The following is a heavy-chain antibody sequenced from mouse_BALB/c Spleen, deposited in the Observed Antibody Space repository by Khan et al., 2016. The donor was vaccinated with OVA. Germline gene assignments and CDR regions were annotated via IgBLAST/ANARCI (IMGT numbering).Heavy chain of an antibody. CDR1: GFSLTTNG. Sequence: VKLKQSGPGLAAPSQSLSITCTISGFSLTTNGVHWVRQPPGKGLEWLAVIWSDGNTNYNSALNSRLTTTKDNSQSQVFLKMNSLQTDDTAIYFCARQPYYHYNILDYWGQGTSVTVSS. D-gene: IGHD2-4*01. J-gene: IGHJ4*01. CDR2: IWSDGNT. V-gene: IGHV2-6-1*01. CDR3: ARQPYYHYNILDY.